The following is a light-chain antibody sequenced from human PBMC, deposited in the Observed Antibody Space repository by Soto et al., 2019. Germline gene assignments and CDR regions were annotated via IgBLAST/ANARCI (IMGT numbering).Light chain of an antibody. CDR1: SSDVGNYIF. Sequence: QSALTQPASVSGSPGQSITISCTGTSSDVGNYIFVSWYRQHPGKAPKLMIYDINNRPSGVPDRFSGSKSGNTASLTVSGLQAEDEADYFCGSYAGTKNFVVFGGGTKLTVL. CDR2: DIN. CDR3: GSYAGTKNFVV. J-gene: IGLJ2*01. V-gene: IGLV2-8*01.